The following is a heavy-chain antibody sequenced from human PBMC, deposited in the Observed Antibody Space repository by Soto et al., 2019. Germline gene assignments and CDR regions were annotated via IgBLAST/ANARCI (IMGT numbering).Heavy chain of an antibody. CDR3: ARGKNDYVWGSPPLGMDV. CDR1: GGSISSGDYY. J-gene: IGHJ6*02. V-gene: IGHV4-30-2*01. D-gene: IGHD3-16*01. Sequence: PSETLSLTCTVSGGSISSGDYYWSWIRQPPGKGLEWIGYIYHSGSTYYNPSLKSRVTISVDRSKNQFSLKLSSVTAADTAVYYCARGKNDYVWGSPPLGMDVWGQGTTVTVSS. CDR2: IYHSGST.